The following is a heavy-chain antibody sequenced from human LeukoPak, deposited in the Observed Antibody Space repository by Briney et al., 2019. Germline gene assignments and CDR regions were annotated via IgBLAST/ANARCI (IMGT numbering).Heavy chain of an antibody. V-gene: IGHV3-30*18. Sequence: GGSLRLSCAVSGFTFSSYGMHWVRQAPGKGLEWVAVISYDGSNKYYADSVKGRFTISRDNSKNTLYLQMNSLRAEDTAVYYCANRVQSYGDYDPVVDYWGQGTLVTVSS. CDR2: ISYDGSNK. CDR1: GFTFSSYG. J-gene: IGHJ4*02. CDR3: ANRVQSYGDYDPVVDY. D-gene: IGHD4-17*01.